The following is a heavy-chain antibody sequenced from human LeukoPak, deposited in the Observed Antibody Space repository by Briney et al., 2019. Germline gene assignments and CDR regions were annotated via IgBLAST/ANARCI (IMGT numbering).Heavy chain of an antibody. Sequence: SETLSLTCTVSGYSISSGCYWGWIRQPPGKGLEWIGSIYHSGSTYYNPSLKSRVTISVDTSKNQFSLKLSSVTAADTAVYYCARGYYDSSGYFLHAFDIWGQGTMVTVSS. CDR1: GYSISSGCY. CDR2: IYHSGST. CDR3: ARGYYDSSGYFLHAFDI. D-gene: IGHD3-22*01. J-gene: IGHJ3*02. V-gene: IGHV4-38-2*02.